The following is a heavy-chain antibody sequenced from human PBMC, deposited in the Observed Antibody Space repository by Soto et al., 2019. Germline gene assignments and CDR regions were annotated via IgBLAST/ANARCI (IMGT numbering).Heavy chain of an antibody. D-gene: IGHD3-10*01. Sequence: GGSLRLSCTASGFTFGDYAMSWFRQAPGKGLEWVGFIRSKAYGGTTECAASVKGRFTISRDDSKSIAYLQMNSLKTEDTAVYYCTRCRFGELSYFDYWGQGTLVTVSS. CDR3: TRCRFGELSYFDY. CDR2: IRSKAYGGTT. V-gene: IGHV3-49*03. J-gene: IGHJ4*02. CDR1: GFTFGDYA.